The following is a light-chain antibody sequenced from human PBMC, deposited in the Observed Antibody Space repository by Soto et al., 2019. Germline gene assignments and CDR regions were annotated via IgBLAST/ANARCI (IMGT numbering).Light chain of an antibody. CDR3: LSFTSTNNFV. CDR1: SSDVGGYNY. CDR2: EVT. V-gene: IGLV2-14*01. Sequence: QSVLTQPASVSGSPGQSITISCTGTSSDVGGYNYVSWYQHHPGKAPKLMIYEVTNRPSGVSIRFSGSKSGTTASLTISGLQAEDEADYYCLSFTSTNNFVFGTGTKVTVL. J-gene: IGLJ1*01.